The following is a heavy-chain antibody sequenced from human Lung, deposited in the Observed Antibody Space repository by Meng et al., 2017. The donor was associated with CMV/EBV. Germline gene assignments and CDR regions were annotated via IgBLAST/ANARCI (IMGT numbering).Heavy chain of an antibody. CDR2: ISYDGSKN. Sequence: FGGYGLSWVRQAPGKGLEWVAGISYDGSKNFYADSVKGRFIISRDNSNSKLFLQMNNLRSEDTAMYYCARDRGDRRGSYVRNWFDPWGQGTLVTVSS. CDR3: ARDRGDRRGSYVRNWFDP. J-gene: IGHJ5*02. D-gene: IGHD3-10*01. V-gene: IGHV3-30*04. CDR1: FGGYG.